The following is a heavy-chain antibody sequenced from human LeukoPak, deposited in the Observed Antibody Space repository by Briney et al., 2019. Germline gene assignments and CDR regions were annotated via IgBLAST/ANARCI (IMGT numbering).Heavy chain of an antibody. V-gene: IGHV3-73*01. Sequence: GGSLRLSCAASGFTFSGSAMHWVRQASGKGLEWVGRIRSKANSYATAYAASVKGRFTISRDDSKNTAYLQMNSLKTEDTAVYYCTRHQDYYDSSGYYFFAYWGQEPLVTVSS. CDR2: IRSKANSYAT. D-gene: IGHD3-22*01. CDR1: GFTFSGSA. J-gene: IGHJ4*02. CDR3: TRHQDYYDSSGYYFFAY.